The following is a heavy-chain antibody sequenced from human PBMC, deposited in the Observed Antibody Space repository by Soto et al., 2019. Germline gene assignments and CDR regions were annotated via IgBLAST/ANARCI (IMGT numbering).Heavy chain of an antibody. CDR3: AKSLDYYDSSGTPFQH. CDR2: ISYDGSNK. V-gene: IGHV3-30*18. CDR1: GFTFSSYG. D-gene: IGHD3-22*01. Sequence: QVQLVESGGGVVQPGRSLRLSCAASGFTFSSYGMHWVRQAPGKGLEWVAVISYDGSNKYYADSVKGRFTISRDNSKNTLYLQMNSLRAEDTAVYYCAKSLDYYDSSGTPFQHWGQGTLVTVSS. J-gene: IGHJ1*01.